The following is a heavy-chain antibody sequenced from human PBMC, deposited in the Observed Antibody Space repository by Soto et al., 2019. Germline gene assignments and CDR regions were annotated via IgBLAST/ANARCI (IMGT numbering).Heavy chain of an antibody. J-gene: IGHJ4*02. V-gene: IGHV1-8*01. Sequence: ASVKVSCKASGYTFTNYDINWVRQATGQGLEWMGWMNPNSGNTGYAQKFQGRIAMTRDTSISTAYMELSSLRSEDTAVYYCARGERACSGASCYDHWGQGALVTVSS. CDR1: GYTFTNYD. D-gene: IGHD2-15*01. CDR2: MNPNSGNT. CDR3: ARGERACSGASCYDH.